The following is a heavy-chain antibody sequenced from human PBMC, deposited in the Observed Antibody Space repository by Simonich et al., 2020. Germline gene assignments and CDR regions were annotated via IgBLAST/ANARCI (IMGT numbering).Heavy chain of an antibody. J-gene: IGHJ4*02. D-gene: IGHD5-18*01. Sequence: EVQLVESGGGLVKPGGSLRLSCAASGFTFSNAWMGWVRQAPGRGREGVGRIKSKTDGGTTEYAGPVKGRFTISREDSKNTLYLQMNSLKTEDTAVYYCTTDLRVRGYSYGYDYWGQGTLVTVSS. CDR2: IKSKTDGGTT. CDR3: TTDLRVRGYSYGYDY. CDR1: GFTFSNAW. V-gene: IGHV3-15*01.